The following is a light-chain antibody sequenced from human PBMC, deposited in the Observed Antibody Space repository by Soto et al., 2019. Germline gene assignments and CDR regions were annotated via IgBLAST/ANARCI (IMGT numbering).Light chain of an antibody. J-gene: IGLJ1*01. CDR2: EAI. CDR1: SSDIGGYNY. V-gene: IGLV2-8*01. CDR3: SSYTGTNNLYV. Sequence: QSVLTQPPSASGSPGQSVTISCTGTSSDIGGYNYVSWYQQHPGKAPKLMIYEAIKRPSGVPDRFSGSRSGNTASLTVSGLQAEDEADYYCSSYTGTNNLYVFGTGTKSPS.